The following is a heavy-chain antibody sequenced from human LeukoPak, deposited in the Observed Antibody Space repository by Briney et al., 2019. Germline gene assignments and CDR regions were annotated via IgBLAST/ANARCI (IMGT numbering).Heavy chain of an antibody. Sequence: SQTLSLTCTVSGGSISSGGYYWSWIRQPPGKGLEWIGYIYHSGSTYYNPSLKSRVTISVDRSKNQFSLKLSSVTAADTAVYYCARLSSSSIFGPIDYWGQGTLVTVSS. CDR2: IYHSGST. D-gene: IGHD6-6*01. J-gene: IGHJ4*02. CDR3: ARLSSSSIFGPIDY. CDR1: GGSISSGGYY. V-gene: IGHV4-30-2*01.